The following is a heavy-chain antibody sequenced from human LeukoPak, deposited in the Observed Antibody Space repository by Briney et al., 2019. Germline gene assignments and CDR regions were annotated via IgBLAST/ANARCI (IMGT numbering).Heavy chain of an antibody. CDR3: AKASGLWLQSLFDY. CDR1: GFTFSDYW. D-gene: IGHD5-24*01. J-gene: IGHJ4*02. Sequence: GGSLRLSCAASGFTFSDYWMTWVRQAPGKGLEWVANIKQDGSEKYYVDSVKGRFTISRDNAKNSLYLQMNSLRAEDTAVYYCAKASGLWLQSLFDYWGQGTLVTVSS. V-gene: IGHV3-7*03. CDR2: IKQDGSEK.